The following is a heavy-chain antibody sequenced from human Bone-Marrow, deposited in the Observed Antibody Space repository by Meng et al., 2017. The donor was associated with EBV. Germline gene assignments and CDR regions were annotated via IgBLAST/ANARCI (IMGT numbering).Heavy chain of an antibody. Sequence: AQRVESGGGVAQTGRSLRSSSAASGFTFSSYGMHWVRQAPGKGLEWVSYISSSDDTIYYADSVKGRFTISRDNAKKSLYLQMNSLRAEGTAVYYCARDEKYYYNTVDYWGQGTLVTVSS. D-gene: IGHD3-22*01. CDR2: ISSSDDTI. CDR3: ARDEKYYYNTVDY. CDR1: GFTFSSYG. V-gene: IGHV3-48*04. J-gene: IGHJ4*02.